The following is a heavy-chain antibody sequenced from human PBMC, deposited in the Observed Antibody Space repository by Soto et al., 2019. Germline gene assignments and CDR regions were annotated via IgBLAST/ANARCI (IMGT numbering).Heavy chain of an antibody. D-gene: IGHD5-12*01. CDR3: ARGERYDNNFDY. V-gene: IGHV1-3*01. Sequence: ASVKVSCKASGYTFTSYAMHWVRQAPGQRLEWMGWINAGNGNTKYSQKFQGRVTITRDTSASTAYMELSSLRSEDTAVYYCARGERYDNNFDYWGQGTLVTVAS. J-gene: IGHJ4*02. CDR2: INAGNGNT. CDR1: GYTFTSYA.